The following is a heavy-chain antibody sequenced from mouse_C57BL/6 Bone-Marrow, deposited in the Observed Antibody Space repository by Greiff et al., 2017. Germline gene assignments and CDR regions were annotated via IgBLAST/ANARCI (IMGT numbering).Heavy chain of an antibody. D-gene: IGHD1-1*01. CDR1: GFNIKDDY. CDR2: IDPENGDT. Sequence: EVQRVESGAELVRPGASVKLSCTASGFNIKDDYMHWVKQRPEQGLEWIGWIDPENGDTESASKFQGKATITADTSSNTAYLQLSSLTSEDTAVYYCTTPCYYYGSSYEFAYWGKGTLVTVSA. CDR3: TTPCYYYGSSYEFAY. J-gene: IGHJ3*01. V-gene: IGHV14-4*01.